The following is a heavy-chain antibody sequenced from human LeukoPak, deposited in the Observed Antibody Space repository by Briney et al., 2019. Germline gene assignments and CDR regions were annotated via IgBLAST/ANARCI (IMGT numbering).Heavy chain of an antibody. CDR1: GGSISSSSYY. V-gene: IGHV4-39*07. CDR3: ASIWFGEFGSAFDI. Sequence: PSETLSLTCTVSGGSISSSSYYWGWIRQPPGKGLEWIGSIYYSGSTYYNPSLKSRVTISVDTSKNQFSLKLSSVTAADTAVYYCASIWFGEFGSAFDIWGQGTMVTVSS. J-gene: IGHJ3*02. CDR2: IYYSGST. D-gene: IGHD3-10*01.